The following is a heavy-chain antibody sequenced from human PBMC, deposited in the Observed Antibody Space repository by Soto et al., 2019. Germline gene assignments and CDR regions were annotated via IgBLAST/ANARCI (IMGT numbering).Heavy chain of an antibody. V-gene: IGHV1-18*04. CDR2: ISAYNGNT. CDR3: ARDPEDIVVVPAAHYFDY. Sequence: QVQLVQSGAEVKKPGASVKVSCKASGYTFTSYGISWVRQAPGQGLEWMGWISAYNGNTNYAQKLQGRVTMTTDTSTSTAYMDLRSLRSDDTAVYYCARDPEDIVVVPAAHYFDYWGQGTLVTVSS. CDR1: GYTFTSYG. J-gene: IGHJ4*02. D-gene: IGHD2-2*01.